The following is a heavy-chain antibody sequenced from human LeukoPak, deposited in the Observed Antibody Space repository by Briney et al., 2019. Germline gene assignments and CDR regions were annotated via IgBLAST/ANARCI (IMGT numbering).Heavy chain of an antibody. Sequence: GGSLRLSCVASGFLFSAYEMNWVRQAPGKGLEWLSFINTSGSSIYYADSVKGRFTISRDNAKNTLYLQMYSLRAEDTAVYFCVRARLSKRDFWTDFGAYYYYMDVWGTGTTATVSS. V-gene: IGHV3-48*03. CDR3: VRARLSKRDFWTDFGAYYYYMDV. CDR1: GFLFSAYE. D-gene: IGHD3/OR15-3a*01. J-gene: IGHJ6*03. CDR2: INTSGSSI.